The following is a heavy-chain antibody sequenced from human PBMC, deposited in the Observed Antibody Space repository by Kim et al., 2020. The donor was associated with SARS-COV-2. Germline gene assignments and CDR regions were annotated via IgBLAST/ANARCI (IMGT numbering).Heavy chain of an antibody. CDR3: ARGGGTTLFDY. D-gene: IGHD1-7*01. Sequence: TYNPSLKSRGALSVDTSKNQFSLKLSSVTAADTAVYYCARGGGTTLFDYWGQGTLVTVSS. J-gene: IGHJ4*02. V-gene: IGHV4-34*01.